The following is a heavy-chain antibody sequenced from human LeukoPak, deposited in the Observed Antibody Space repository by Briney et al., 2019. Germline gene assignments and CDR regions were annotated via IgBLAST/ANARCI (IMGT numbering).Heavy chain of an antibody. J-gene: IGHJ4*02. CDR1: GLTLSNYW. Sequence: PGGSRRLSCAASGLTLSNYWMTWVRQAPGKGLEWVANIKRDGSEKYYVDSVKGRFTISRDNAKNSLYLQMNSLRAEDTGVYYCAKRDDLGAYSYPDYWGQGTLVTVSS. CDR3: AKRDDLGAYSYPDY. CDR2: IKRDGSEK. V-gene: IGHV3-7*01. D-gene: IGHD5-18*01.